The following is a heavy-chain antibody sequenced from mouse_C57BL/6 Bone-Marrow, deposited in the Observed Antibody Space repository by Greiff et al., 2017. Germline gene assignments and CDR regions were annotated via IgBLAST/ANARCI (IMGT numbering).Heavy chain of an antibody. V-gene: IGHV5-6*01. J-gene: IGHJ2*01. CDR2: ISSGGSYT. CDR1: GFTFSSYG. Sequence: EVHLVESGGDLVKPGGSLKLSCAASGFTFSSYGMSWVRQTPDKRLEWVATISSGGSYTYYPDSVKGRFTISRDNAKNTLYLQMSSLKSEDTAMYYCASPQAGNYNFDYWGQGTTLTVSS. CDR3: ASPQAGNYNFDY. D-gene: IGHD2-1*01.